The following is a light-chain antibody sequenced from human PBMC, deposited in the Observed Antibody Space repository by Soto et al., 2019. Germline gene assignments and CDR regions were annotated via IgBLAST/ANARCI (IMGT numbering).Light chain of an antibody. CDR3: QQYGSSPWT. J-gene: IGKJ1*01. CDR1: QSVSSSY. CDR2: GAS. V-gene: IGKV3-20*01. Sequence: EIVLTQSPGTLSLSPGRRPTLSCSSSQSVSSSYLAWDQQKPGQAPRLRIYGASSRATGIPDRFSGSGSGTDFTLTISRLEPEDFAVYYCQQYGSSPWTFGQGTKVDIK.